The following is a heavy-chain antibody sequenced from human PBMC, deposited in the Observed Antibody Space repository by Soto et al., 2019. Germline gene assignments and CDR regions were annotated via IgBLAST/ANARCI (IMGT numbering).Heavy chain of an antibody. CDR2: ITADNGNT. Sequence: QVHLVQSGAEVKKPGASVKVSCKASGYTLTSYGINWVRQAPGQGLEWMGWITADNGNTKYAQKIQGRVTMTTDTSTSTAYMELRSLKSDDTAVYYCARAPASNYYYFDYWGQGTLVTVSS. CDR1: GYTLTSYG. J-gene: IGHJ4*02. CDR3: ARAPASNYYYFDY. V-gene: IGHV1-18*01. D-gene: IGHD4-4*01.